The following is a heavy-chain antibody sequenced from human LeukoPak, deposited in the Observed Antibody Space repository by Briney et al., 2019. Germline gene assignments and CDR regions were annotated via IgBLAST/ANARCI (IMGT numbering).Heavy chain of an antibody. J-gene: IGHJ4*02. CDR1: EYSFATYW. Sequence: GESLKISCKGSEYSFATYWIGWVRQMPGQGLEWMGIIFPGDSDTRYSPSFQGQVTISADKSISTAYLQWSSLKASDTAIYYCASEYCSGGNRYFDYWGQGTLVTVSS. CDR2: IFPGDSDT. V-gene: IGHV5-51*01. CDR3: ASEYCSGGNRYFDY. D-gene: IGHD2-15*01.